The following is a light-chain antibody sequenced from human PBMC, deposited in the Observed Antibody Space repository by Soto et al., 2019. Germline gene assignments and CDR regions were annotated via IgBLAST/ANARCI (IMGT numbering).Light chain of an antibody. CDR3: QSYDSSSLVV. CDR2: DNN. V-gene: IGLV6-57*03. J-gene: IGLJ3*02. Sequence: NFMLTQPHSLSESPGKTVTISCTRSTGSIASNYVQWYQQRPGSAPTTVIYDNNQRPSGVPDRFSGSFDSSSNSASLTISGLETEDEAVYYCQSYDSSSLVVLGGGTKVTVL. CDR1: TGSIASNY.